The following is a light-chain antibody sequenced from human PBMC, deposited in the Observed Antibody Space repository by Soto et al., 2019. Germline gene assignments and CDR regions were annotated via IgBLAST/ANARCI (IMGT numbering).Light chain of an antibody. CDR3: QQGYSTPIT. V-gene: IGKV1-39*01. Sequence: DIQMTQSPSSLSASLGDRVAITCRASQSISSYLNWYQQKPGKAPKVLIYAASNSQSGVPSRFSGSGSGTDFALTISSLQPEDFATYYCQQGYSTPITFGQGTRLEIK. CDR1: QSISSY. CDR2: AAS. J-gene: IGKJ5*01.